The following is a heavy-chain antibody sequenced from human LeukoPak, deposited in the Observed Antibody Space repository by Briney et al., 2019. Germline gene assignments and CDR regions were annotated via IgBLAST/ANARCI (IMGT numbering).Heavy chain of an antibody. D-gene: IGHD5-24*01. J-gene: IGHJ5*02. CDR2: IYYSGST. CDR1: GGSISRYY. Sequence: SETLSLTCTVSGGSISRYYWSWIRQSPGKGLEWIGYIYYSGSTNYNPSLKSRVTISVDTSKNQFSLKLSSVTAADTAVYYCARTENYIPEDWFDPWGQGTLVTVSS. CDR3: ARTENYIPEDWFDP. V-gene: IGHV4-59*08.